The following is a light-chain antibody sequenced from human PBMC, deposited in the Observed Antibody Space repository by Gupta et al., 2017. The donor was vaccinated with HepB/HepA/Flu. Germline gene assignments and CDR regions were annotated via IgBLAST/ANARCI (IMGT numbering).Light chain of an antibody. J-gene: IGLJ2*01. CDR1: SSDVGGYNY. CDR3: SSYTSSSLVV. V-gene: IGLV2-14*01. Sequence: QPALPQPASVSASPGQSITISCTGTSSDVGGYNYVSWYQQHPGKAPKLMIHDVSNRPSGVSNRFSGSKSGNTASLTISGLQAEDEADYYCSSYTSSSLVVFGGGTKLTVL. CDR2: DVS.